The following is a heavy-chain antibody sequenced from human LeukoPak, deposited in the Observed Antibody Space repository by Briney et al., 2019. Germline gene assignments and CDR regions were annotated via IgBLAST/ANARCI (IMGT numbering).Heavy chain of an antibody. V-gene: IGHV3-74*01. D-gene: IGHD6-6*01. CDR1: GFSSSGHW. J-gene: IGHJ5*02. CDR2: ISPTGSTT. CDR3: ARTGIAARPTVWFDP. Sequence: GGSLRLSCAASGFSSSGHWMHWARQLPGKGLVWVSRISPTGSTTSYADSVKGRFTVSRDNAKNTLYLQMNSLRAEDTAVYYCARTGIAARPTVWFDPWGQGTLVTVSS.